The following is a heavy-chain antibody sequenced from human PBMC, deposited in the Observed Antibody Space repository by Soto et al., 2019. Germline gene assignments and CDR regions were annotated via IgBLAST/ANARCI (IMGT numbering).Heavy chain of an antibody. Sequence: QITLKESGPTLVKPTQTLTLTCTFSGFSLTTRGVGVGWIRQPPGKALECLALIYWDDDKRYSPSLQSRLSITKDTPKTQVVLTMTNVDPVDTATYYCAHIPTYYQYDWFDPWGQGTLVSVSS. J-gene: IGHJ5*02. CDR1: GFSLTTRGVG. D-gene: IGHD3-16*01. CDR3: AHIPTYYQYDWFDP. CDR2: IYWDDDK. V-gene: IGHV2-5*02.